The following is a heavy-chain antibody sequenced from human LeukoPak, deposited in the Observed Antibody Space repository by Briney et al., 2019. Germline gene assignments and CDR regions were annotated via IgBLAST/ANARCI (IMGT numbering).Heavy chain of an antibody. CDR2: ISSSSSTI. CDR1: GFTFSSYR. Sequence: GGSLRLSCAASGFTFSSYRMNWVRQAPGKGLEWVSYISSSSSTIYYADSVKGRFTISRDNAKNSLYLQMSSLRAEDTAVYYCARGPAASGYYDSRGRYGYFDYWGQGTLVTVSS. D-gene: IGHD3-22*01. V-gene: IGHV3-48*04. CDR3: ARGPAASGYYDSRGRYGYFDY. J-gene: IGHJ4*02.